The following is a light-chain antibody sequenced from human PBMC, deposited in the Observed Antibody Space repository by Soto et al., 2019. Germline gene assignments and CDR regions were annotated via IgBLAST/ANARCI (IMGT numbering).Light chain of an antibody. V-gene: IGLV1-40*01. Sequence: QSVLTQPPSVSGAPGQRVTISCTGSSSNIGAGYDVPWYQQLPGTAPKLLMYGNSNRPSGVPDRFSGSKSGTSASLAITGLQAEDEDDYYCQSYASSLSGSEVFGTGTKLTVL. J-gene: IGLJ1*01. CDR3: QSYASSLSGSEV. CDR2: GNS. CDR1: SSNIGAGYD.